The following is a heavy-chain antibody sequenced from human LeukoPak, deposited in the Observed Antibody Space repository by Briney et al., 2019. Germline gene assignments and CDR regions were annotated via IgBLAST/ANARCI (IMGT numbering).Heavy chain of an antibody. CDR1: GFTFDDYA. Sequence: GGSLRLSCAASGFTFDDYAMHWVRQAPGKGLEWVSGISWNSGSIGYADSVKGRFTISRDNAKHSLYLQMNSLRAEDTALYYCAKGASYYYYMDIWGKGTTVTISS. CDR2: ISWNSGSI. V-gene: IGHV3-9*01. J-gene: IGHJ6*03. CDR3: AKGASYYYYMDI. D-gene: IGHD1-26*01.